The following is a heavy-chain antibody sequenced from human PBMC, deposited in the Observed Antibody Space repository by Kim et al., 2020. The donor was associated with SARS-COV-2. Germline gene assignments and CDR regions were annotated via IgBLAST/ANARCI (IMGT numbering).Heavy chain of an antibody. CDR1: GFTFSDYY. CDR2: ISSSSSYT. Sequence: GGSLRLSCAASGFTFSDYYMSWIRQAPGKGLEWVSYISSSSSYTNYADSVKGRFTISRDNAKNSLYLQMNSLRAEDTAVYYCARDRAMQWLDYYYYGMDVWGQGTTVTVSS. V-gene: IGHV3-11*05. CDR3: ARDRAMQWLDYYYYGMDV. D-gene: IGHD6-19*01. J-gene: IGHJ6*02.